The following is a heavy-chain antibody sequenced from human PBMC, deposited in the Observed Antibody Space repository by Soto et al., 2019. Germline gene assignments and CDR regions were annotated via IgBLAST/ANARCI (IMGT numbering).Heavy chain of an antibody. Sequence: EVQLVESGGGLVQPGRSLRLSCAASGFTFDDYAMHWVRQPPGKGLEWVSGITWNSGSKDYADSVKGRFTISRDNRKNPLYLQMNGLSAEVTALYYCTTTYPNDDSRVVAYWGQGTLVTVSS. CDR3: TTTYPNDDSRVVAY. CDR2: ITWNSGSK. CDR1: GFTFDDYA. J-gene: IGHJ4*02. V-gene: IGHV3-9*01. D-gene: IGHD1-1*01.